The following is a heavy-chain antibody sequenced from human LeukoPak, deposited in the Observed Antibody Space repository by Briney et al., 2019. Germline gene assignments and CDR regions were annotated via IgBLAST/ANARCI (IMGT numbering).Heavy chain of an antibody. D-gene: IGHD3-22*01. V-gene: IGHV4-59*01. CDR2: IYYSGST. CDR3: ARGGGFGSGYLL. Sequence: PSETLSLTCTVSDGSITSYYWSWIRQPPGKGLEWIGYIYYSGSTNYDPSLKSRVTISVDTSKNQFSLKLSSVTAADTAIYYCARGGGFGSGYLLWGQGTLVTVTS. CDR1: DGSITSYY. J-gene: IGHJ4*02.